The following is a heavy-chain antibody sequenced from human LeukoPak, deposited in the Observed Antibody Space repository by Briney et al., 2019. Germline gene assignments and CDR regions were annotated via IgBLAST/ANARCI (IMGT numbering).Heavy chain of an antibody. CDR2: INHSGST. J-gene: IGHJ5*02. V-gene: IGHV4-34*01. D-gene: IGHD2-15*01. CDR3: ARRRLLLNWFDP. Sequence: SETLSLTCAVYGGSFSGYYWSWIRQPPGKGLEWIGEINHSGSTNYNPSLKSRVTISVDTSKNQFSLKLSSVTAADTAVYYCARRRLLLNWFDPWGQGTLVTVSS. CDR1: GGSFSGYY.